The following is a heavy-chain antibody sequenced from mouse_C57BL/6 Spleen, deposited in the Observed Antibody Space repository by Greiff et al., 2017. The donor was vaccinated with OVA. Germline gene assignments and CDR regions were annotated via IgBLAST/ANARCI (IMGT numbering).Heavy chain of an antibody. Sequence: VQLQQSGAELVRPGTSVKMSCKASGYSFTNYWISWAKQRPGHGLEWIGEIYPGGGYTNYNEKFKGKATLTADKSSDTAYMQFSSLTSEDSAIYFCARRNWDMRYFDVWGTGTTVTVAS. CDR2: IYPGGGYT. CDR3: ARRNWDMRYFDV. D-gene: IGHD3-3*01. J-gene: IGHJ1*03. V-gene: IGHV1-63*01. CDR1: GYSFTNYW.